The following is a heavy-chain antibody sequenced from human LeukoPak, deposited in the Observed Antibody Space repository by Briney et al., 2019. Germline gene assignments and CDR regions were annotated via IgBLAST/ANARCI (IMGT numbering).Heavy chain of an antibody. V-gene: IGHV1-2*02. CDR3: ARGAMVRGVPYYFDY. CDR1: GYAFTGYY. J-gene: IGHJ4*02. D-gene: IGHD3-10*01. CDR2: INPNSGGT. Sequence: GASVKVSCKASGYAFTGYYMHWVRQAPGQGLEWMGWINPNSGGTNYAQKFQGRVTMTTDTSTSTAYMELRSLRSDDTAVYYCARGAMVRGVPYYFDYWGQGTLVTVSS.